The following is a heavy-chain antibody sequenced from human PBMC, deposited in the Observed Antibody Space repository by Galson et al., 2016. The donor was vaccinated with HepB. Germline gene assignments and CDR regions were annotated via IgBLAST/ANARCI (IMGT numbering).Heavy chain of an antibody. CDR2: ISSASSTI. J-gene: IGHJ4*02. CDR1: GFIVSSNY. D-gene: IGHD5-24*01. Sequence: SLRLSCAVSGFIVSSNYMSWVRQAPGKGLEWVSYISSASSTIYYAESVKGRITISRDNAKNSLYLQMNSLRDEDTAVYYGAREKTSTIDYWGQGTLVTVSS. CDR3: AREKTSTIDY. V-gene: IGHV3-48*02.